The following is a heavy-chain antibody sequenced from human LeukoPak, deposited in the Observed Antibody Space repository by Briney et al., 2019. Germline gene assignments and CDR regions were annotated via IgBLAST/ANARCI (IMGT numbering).Heavy chain of an antibody. J-gene: IGHJ4*02. CDR3: ARSPTSWYFDY. CDR2: IRYHGSDK. D-gene: IGHD2-2*01. V-gene: IGHV3-30*04. Sequence: GGSLRLSCAASGFTFRSYAIHWVRQAPGKGLEWVAFIRYHGSDKFYADSVKGRFTISRDNSKNTLYLQMNSLRPEDTSVYYCARSPTSWYFDYWGQGTLVTVSS. CDR1: GFTFRSYA.